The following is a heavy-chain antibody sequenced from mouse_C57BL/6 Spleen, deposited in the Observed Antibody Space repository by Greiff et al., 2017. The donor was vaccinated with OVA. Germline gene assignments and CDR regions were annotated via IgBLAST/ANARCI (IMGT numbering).Heavy chain of an antibody. J-gene: IGHJ3*01. CDR2: IDPENGDT. CDR1: GFNIKDDY. D-gene: IGHD1-1*01. Sequence: EVQLQQSGAELVRPGASVKLSCTASGFNIKDDYMHWVKQRPEQGLEWIGWIDPENGDTEYASKFQGKATITADTSSNTAYLQLSSLTSEDTAVYYCTPLLITTVVAWGQGTLVTVSA. V-gene: IGHV14-4*01. CDR3: TPLLITTVVA.